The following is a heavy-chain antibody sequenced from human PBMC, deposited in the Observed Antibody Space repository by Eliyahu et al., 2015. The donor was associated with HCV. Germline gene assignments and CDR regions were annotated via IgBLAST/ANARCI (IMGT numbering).Heavy chain of an antibody. D-gene: IGHD2-2*01. CDR2: INHSGST. V-gene: IGHV4-34*01. CDR1: GGSFSGYY. J-gene: IGHJ3*02. Sequence: QVQLQQWGAGLLKPSETLSLTCAVYGGSFSGYYWXWTRQPPGKGLEWIGEINHSGSTNYNPSLKSRVTISVDTSKNQFSLKLSSVTAADTAVYYCARAEIVVVPAAPAVVKQSAFDIWGQGTMVTVSS. CDR3: ARAEIVVVPAAPAVVKQSAFDI.